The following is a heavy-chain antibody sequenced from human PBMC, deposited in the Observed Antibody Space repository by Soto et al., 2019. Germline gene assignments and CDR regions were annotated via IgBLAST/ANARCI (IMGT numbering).Heavy chain of an antibody. D-gene: IGHD6-19*01. CDR3: AVPTGIEVTGPDY. CDR2: IGGSGGDT. CDR1: GFIFSNDC. V-gene: IGHV3-23*01. J-gene: IGHJ4*02. Sequence: GGSLRLSWKASGFIFSNDCMSWVRQAPGKGLQWVSAIGGSGGDTYYADSVKGRFTISRDNSRDTLRLQMSSLRADDTAIYYCAVPTGIEVTGPDYWGQGTLVTVSS.